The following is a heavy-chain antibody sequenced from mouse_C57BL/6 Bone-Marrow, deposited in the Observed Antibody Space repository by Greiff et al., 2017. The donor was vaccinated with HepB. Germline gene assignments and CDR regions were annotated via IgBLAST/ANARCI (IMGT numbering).Heavy chain of an antibody. J-gene: IGHJ3*01. V-gene: IGHV1-64*01. CDR2: IHPNSGST. Sequence: QVQLKQPGAELVKPGASVKLSCKASGYTFTSYWMHWVKQRPGQGLEWIGMIHPNSGSTNYNEKFKSKATLTVDKSSSTAYMQLSSLTSEASAVYYCARAAQATKFAYWGQGTLVTVSA. CDR3: ARAAQATKFAY. D-gene: IGHD3-2*02. CDR1: GYTFTSYW.